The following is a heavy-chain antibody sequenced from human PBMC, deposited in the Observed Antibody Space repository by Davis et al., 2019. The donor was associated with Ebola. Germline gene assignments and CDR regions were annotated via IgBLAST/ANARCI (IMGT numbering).Heavy chain of an antibody. J-gene: IGHJ5*02. CDR3: ARDPYCISTSCYGSWFDP. CDR1: GYTFTGYY. Sequence: ASVKVSCKASGYTFTGYYMHWVRQAPGQGLEWMGRINPNSGGTNYAQKFQGRVTMTRDTSISTAYMELSSLRSEDTAVYYCARDPYCISTSCYGSWFDPWGQGTLVTVSS. V-gene: IGHV1-2*06. CDR2: INPNSGGT. D-gene: IGHD2-2*01.